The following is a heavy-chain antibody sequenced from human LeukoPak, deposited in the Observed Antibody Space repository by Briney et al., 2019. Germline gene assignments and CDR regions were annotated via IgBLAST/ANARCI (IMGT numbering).Heavy chain of an antibody. J-gene: IGHJ4*02. D-gene: IGHD3-22*01. CDR3: ARGRRGRYYDISRYNYFDY. CDR2: IYDSGST. CDR1: GGSVSSHD. Sequence: PSETLSLTCTVSGGSVSSHDWGWIRQAPGKGLEWIGYIYDSGSTTYHPSLKSRVTILVDTSKDQVSLKLSSVTAADTAVYYCARGRRGRYYDISRYNYFDYWGQGTLVSVSS. V-gene: IGHV4-59*02.